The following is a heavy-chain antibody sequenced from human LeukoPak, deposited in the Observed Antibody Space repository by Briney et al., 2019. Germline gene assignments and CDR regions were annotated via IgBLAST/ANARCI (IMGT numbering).Heavy chain of an antibody. V-gene: IGHV1-18*01. CDR1: GYTFTSYG. D-gene: IGHD3-3*01. J-gene: IGHJ3*02. CDR3: ARDRPQLGYDFWSGYPGPAFDI. CDR2: ISAYNGNT. Sequence: GASVKVSCKASGYTFTSYGISWVRQAPGQGLEWMGWISAYNGNTNYAQKLQGRVTMTTDTSTSTAYMELRSLRSDDTAVYYCARDRPQLGYDFWSGYPGPAFDIWGQGTKVTVSS.